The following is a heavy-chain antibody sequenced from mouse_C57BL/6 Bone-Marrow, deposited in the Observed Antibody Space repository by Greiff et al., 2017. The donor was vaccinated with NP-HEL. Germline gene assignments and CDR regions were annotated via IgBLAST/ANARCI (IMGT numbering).Heavy chain of an antibody. J-gene: IGHJ1*03. Sequence: QVQLQQSGPGLVAPSQSLSITCTVSGFSLTSYAISWVRQPPGKGLEWLGVIWTGGGTNYNSALKSRLSISKDNSKSQVFLKMNILQTDDTARYYCARKNYGYVSYWYFDVWGTGTTVTVSS. D-gene: IGHD2-2*01. CDR1: GFSLTSYA. CDR3: ARKNYGYVSYWYFDV. V-gene: IGHV2-9-1*01. CDR2: IWTGGGT.